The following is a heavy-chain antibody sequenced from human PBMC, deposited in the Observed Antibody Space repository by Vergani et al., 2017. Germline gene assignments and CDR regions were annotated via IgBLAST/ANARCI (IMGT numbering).Heavy chain of an antibody. CDR2: VSTGTKSQ. D-gene: IGHD2-2*01. V-gene: IGHV3-48*01. CDR3: AREYSSTSGRAFDF. CDR1: GFTFSNSA. J-gene: IGHJ3*01. Sequence: EVHLLESGGGQVEAGGSLRLSCVASGFTFSNSAMNWVRQAPGKGLEWVSFVSTGTKSQSYAESVKGRFTISRDSAKNSLYLQMDSLRAEDTAVYYCAREYSSTSGRAFDFWGQGTKVNVSS.